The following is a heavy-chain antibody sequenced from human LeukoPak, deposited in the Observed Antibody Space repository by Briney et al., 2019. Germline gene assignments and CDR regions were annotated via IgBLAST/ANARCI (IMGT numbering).Heavy chain of an antibody. J-gene: IGHJ4*02. CDR2: ISGSGGNT. V-gene: IGHV3-23*01. Sequence: GGSLRLSCAASGFTFSSYPMSWVRQSPGKGLEWVSSISGSGGNTYSADSVKGRCTISRDNSKKTLYLQMNSLRAEDKAVYYCAKGMSATSGYLELEYWGQGTLVTVSS. CDR3: AKGMSATSGYLELEY. CDR1: GFTFSSYP. D-gene: IGHD3-22*01.